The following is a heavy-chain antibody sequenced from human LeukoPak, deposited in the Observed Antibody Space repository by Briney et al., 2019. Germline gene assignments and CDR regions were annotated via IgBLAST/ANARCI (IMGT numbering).Heavy chain of an antibody. D-gene: IGHD2-2*01. CDR1: GFPFNTYA. V-gene: IGHV3-30-3*01. J-gene: IGHJ6*02. CDR3: ARGQYQLLFPYYYYYGMGV. Sequence: GGSLRLSCSASGFPFNTYAIHWVRQAPGKGLEWVAVISYDGSNKYYADSVKGRFTISRDNSKNTLYLQMNSLRAEDTAVYYCARGQYQLLFPYYYYYGMGVWGQGTTVTVSS. CDR2: ISYDGSNK.